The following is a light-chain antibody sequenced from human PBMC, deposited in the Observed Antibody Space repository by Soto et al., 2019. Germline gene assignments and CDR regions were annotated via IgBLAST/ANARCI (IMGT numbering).Light chain of an antibody. V-gene: IGKV1-6*01. CDR2: GAF. CDR3: LQDYSWPWT. CDR1: QDVRNY. Sequence: AIQMTQSPSSVSASVGDRLTIPCRASQDVRNYVGWYQQKPGKAPKFLIYGAFSLETGIPSRFSGSGYGTEFTLTINSLLPEDFATYFCLQDYSWPWTFGQGTKVDIK. J-gene: IGKJ1*01.